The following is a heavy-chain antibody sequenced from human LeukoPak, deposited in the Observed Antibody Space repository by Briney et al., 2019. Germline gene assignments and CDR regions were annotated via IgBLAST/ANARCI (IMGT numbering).Heavy chain of an antibody. Sequence: ASVKVSCKASGYTFTSYYIHWVRQAPGQGLEWMGIINPRFGSSRYAQKFKGRVTMTRDTSTSTVYMELSSLRSEDTTVYYCAREATSRLVPASAGKDFDYWGQGTLVTVSS. CDR3: AREATSRLVPASAGKDFDY. J-gene: IGHJ4*02. D-gene: IGHD6-13*01. V-gene: IGHV1-46*01. CDR1: GYTFTSYY. CDR2: INPRFGSS.